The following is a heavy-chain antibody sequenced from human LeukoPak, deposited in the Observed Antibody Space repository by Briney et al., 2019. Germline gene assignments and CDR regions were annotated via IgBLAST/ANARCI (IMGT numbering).Heavy chain of an antibody. J-gene: IGHJ2*01. CDR3: AKSTWYEPHWYFDL. Sequence: GGSLRLSCVASGFTFSSYAMSWVRQAPGKGLEWVSAISASGGSTYYADSVKGRFTISRDNSKNTLYLQMNSLRAEDTAVYYCAKSTWYEPHWYFDLWGRGTLVTVSS. V-gene: IGHV3-23*01. CDR1: GFTFSSYA. CDR2: ISASGGST. D-gene: IGHD6-13*01.